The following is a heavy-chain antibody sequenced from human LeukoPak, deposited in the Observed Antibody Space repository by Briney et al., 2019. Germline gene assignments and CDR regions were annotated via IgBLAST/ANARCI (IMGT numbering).Heavy chain of an antibody. CDR3: ARQVEWPYYFDY. D-gene: IGHD3-3*01. V-gene: IGHV4-34*01. CDR2: INHSGST. J-gene: IGHJ4*02. CDR1: GGSFSGYY. Sequence: SETLSLTCAVYGGSFSGYYWSWIRQPPGKGLEWIGEINHSGSTNYNPSLKSRVTISVDTSKNQFSLKLSSVTAADTAVYYCARQVEWPYYFDYWGQGTLVTVSS.